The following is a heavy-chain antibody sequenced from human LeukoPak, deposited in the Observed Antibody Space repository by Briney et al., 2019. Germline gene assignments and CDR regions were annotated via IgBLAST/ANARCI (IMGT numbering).Heavy chain of an antibody. Sequence: GASVKVSCKASRYTFTSYDINWVRQATGQGLEWMGWMNPNSGNTGYAQKFQGRVTITRNTSISTAYMELSSLRSEDTAVYYCAREPHGFGEPRGYYFDYWGQGTLVTVSS. CDR3: AREPHGFGEPRGYYFDY. CDR1: RYTFTSYD. CDR2: MNPNSGNT. J-gene: IGHJ4*02. V-gene: IGHV1-8*03. D-gene: IGHD3-10*01.